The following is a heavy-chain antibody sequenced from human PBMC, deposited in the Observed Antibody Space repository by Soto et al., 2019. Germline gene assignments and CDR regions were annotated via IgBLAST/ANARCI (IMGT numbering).Heavy chain of an antibody. CDR1: GGSFSGYY. Sequence: QVQLQQWGAGLLKPSETLSLTCAVYGGSFSGYYWSWIRQPPGKGLEWIGEINHSGSTNYNPSLKSRVTISVDTSKYQFSLKLSSVTAADTAVYYCARGVLLWFGEKPYYFDYWGQGTLVTVSS. D-gene: IGHD3-10*01. V-gene: IGHV4-34*01. CDR2: INHSGST. CDR3: ARGVLLWFGEKPYYFDY. J-gene: IGHJ4*02.